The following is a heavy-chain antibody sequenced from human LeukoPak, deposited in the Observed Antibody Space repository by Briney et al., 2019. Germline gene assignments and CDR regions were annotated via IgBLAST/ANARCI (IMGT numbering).Heavy chain of an antibody. CDR1: GYTFTGYY. V-gene: IGHV1-2*02. CDR2: INPNSGGT. CDR3: ARALAAPERGWFDP. J-gene: IGHJ5*02. D-gene: IGHD2-15*01. Sequence: ASVKVSCKASGYTFTGYYMHWVRQAPGQGLEWMGWINPNSGGTNYAQKFQGRVTMTRDTSISTAYMELSRLRSDDTTVYYCARALAAPERGWFDPWGQGTLVTVSS.